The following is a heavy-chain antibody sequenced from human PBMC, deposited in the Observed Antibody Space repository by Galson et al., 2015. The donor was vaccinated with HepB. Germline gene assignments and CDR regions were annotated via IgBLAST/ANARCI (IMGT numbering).Heavy chain of an antibody. V-gene: IGHV3-66*02. CDR3: ARDQGDDYVNYYYYHGMDV. J-gene: IGHJ6*02. D-gene: IGHD5-24*01. Sequence: SLRLSCAASEFTVSSNHMSWVRQAPGKGLEWVAIIYSGGNTSYADSVTGRFTISRAKSKNTLYLQMNSLGLEDTAVYYCARDQGDDYVNYYYYHGMDVWGQGTTVTVSS. CDR2: IYSGGNT. CDR1: EFTVSSNH.